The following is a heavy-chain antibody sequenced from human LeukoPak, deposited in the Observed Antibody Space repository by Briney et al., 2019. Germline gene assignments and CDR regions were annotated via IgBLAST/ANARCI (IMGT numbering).Heavy chain of an antibody. V-gene: IGHV3-23*01. CDR3: AKYVGDRPRIPFDC. CDR1: GFTFSSYA. Sequence: GGSLRLSCAASGFTFSSYAMGWVRQAPGKGLEWVSGISGSGDSTYYADSVKGRFTISRDNSKNTLYLQMNSLRAEDTAVYYCAKYVGDRPRIPFDCWGQGTLVTVSS. CDR2: ISGSGDST. D-gene: IGHD2-15*01. J-gene: IGHJ4*02.